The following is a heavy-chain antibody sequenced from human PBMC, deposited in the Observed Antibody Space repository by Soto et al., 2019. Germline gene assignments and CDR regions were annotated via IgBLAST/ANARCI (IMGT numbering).Heavy chain of an antibody. CDR3: ARRDDFWSYYYYGMDV. V-gene: IGHV4-39*01. CDR2: IYYSGST. Sequence: QLQLQESGPGLVKPSETLSLTCTVSGGSISSSSYYWGWIRQPPGKGLEWIGSIYYSGSTYYNPSLKSRVTISVDTSKNQFSLKLSSVTAADTAVYYCARRDDFWSYYYYGMDVWGQGTTVTVSS. D-gene: IGHD3-3*01. J-gene: IGHJ6*02. CDR1: GGSISSSSYY.